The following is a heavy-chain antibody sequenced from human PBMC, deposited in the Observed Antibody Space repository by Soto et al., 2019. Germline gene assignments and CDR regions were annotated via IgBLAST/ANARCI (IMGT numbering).Heavy chain of an antibody. CDR1: GGSITTYY. Sequence: PSETLSLTCTVSGGSITTYYWTWIRQPPGKGLEWIGYIYYSASTNFNPSLTSRVTISVDTSKNQFSLNLSSVTAADTAVYYCARGHSNTWYYFDYWGQGTLVTVSS. D-gene: IGHD6-13*01. J-gene: IGHJ4*02. CDR2: IYYSAST. CDR3: ARGHSNTWYYFDY. V-gene: IGHV4-59*01.